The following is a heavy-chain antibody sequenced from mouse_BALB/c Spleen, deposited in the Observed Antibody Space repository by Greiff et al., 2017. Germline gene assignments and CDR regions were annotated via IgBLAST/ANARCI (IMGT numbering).Heavy chain of an antibody. CDR3: ARAITTVVDAMDY. J-gene: IGHJ4*01. Sequence: EVKLVESGGGLVKPGGSLKLSCAASGFTFSSYAMSWVRQTPEKRLEWVASISSGGSTYYPDSVKCRFTISRDNARNILYLQMSSLRSEDTAMYYCARAITTVVDAMDYWGQGTSVTVSS. V-gene: IGHV5-6-5*01. D-gene: IGHD1-1*01. CDR2: ISSGGST. CDR1: GFTFSSYA.